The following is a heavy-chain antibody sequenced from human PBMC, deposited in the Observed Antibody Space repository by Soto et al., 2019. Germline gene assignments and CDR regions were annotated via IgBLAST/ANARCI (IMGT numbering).Heavy chain of an antibody. D-gene: IGHD6-19*01. CDR1: GYTLTELS. J-gene: IGHJ6*02. CDR3: ATSSVAGADYYYYYYGMDV. V-gene: IGHV1-24*01. Sequence: ASVKVSCKVSGYTLTELSMHWVRQAPGKGLEWMGGFDPEDGETIYAQKFQGRVTMTEDTSTDTAYMELSRLRSEDTAVYYCATSSVAGADYYYYYYGMDVWGQGTTVTVSS. CDR2: FDPEDGET.